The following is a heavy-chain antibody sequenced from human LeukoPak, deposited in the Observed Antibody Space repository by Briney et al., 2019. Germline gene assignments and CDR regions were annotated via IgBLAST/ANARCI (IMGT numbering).Heavy chain of an antibody. CDR1: GFTFSSYS. J-gene: IGHJ4*02. CDR2: ISSSSSTI. Sequence: GGSLRLSCAASGFTFSSYSMNWVRQAPGKGLEWVSYISSSSSTIYYADSVKGRFTISRDNAKNSLYLQMNSLRAEDTAVYYCAKEDTAMVGMVDYWGQGTLVTVSS. D-gene: IGHD5-18*01. V-gene: IGHV3-48*01. CDR3: AKEDTAMVGMVDY.